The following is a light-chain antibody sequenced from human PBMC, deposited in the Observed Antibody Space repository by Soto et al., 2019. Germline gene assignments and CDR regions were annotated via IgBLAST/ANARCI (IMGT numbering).Light chain of an antibody. CDR2: AAS. V-gene: IGKV1-27*01. Sequence: EIQMTQSPSSLSSSVGDRVTITCRASQGVSNYLAWYQQKPGKVPKLLIYAASTMDTGVPSRFSGSGSGTDFTLTISRQQPEDVASYYCQQYNRAPQTFGQGTKVEIK. CDR1: QGVSNY. J-gene: IGKJ1*01. CDR3: QQYNRAPQT.